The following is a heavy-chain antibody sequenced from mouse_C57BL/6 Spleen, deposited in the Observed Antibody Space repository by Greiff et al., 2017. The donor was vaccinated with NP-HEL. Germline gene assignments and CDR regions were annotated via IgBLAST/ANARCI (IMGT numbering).Heavy chain of an antibody. D-gene: IGHD1-1*01. CDR2: ISDGGSYT. J-gene: IGHJ1*03. V-gene: IGHV5-4*01. CDR3: ARDSGSSPYWYFDV. Sequence: EVQGVESGGGLVKPGGSLKLSCAASGFTFSSYAMSWVRQTPEKRLEWVATISDGGSYTYSPDNVKGRFTISRDNAKNNLYLQMSHLKSEDTAMYYCARDSGSSPYWYFDVWGTGTTVTVSS. CDR1: GFTFSSYA.